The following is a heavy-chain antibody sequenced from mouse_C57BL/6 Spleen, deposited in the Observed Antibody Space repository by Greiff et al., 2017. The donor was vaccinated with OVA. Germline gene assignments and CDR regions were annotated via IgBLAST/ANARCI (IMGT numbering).Heavy chain of an antibody. CDR2: ISYDGSN. CDR3: ARGDYSNLCAY. CDR1: GYSITSGYY. J-gene: IGHJ3*01. V-gene: IGHV3-6*01. Sequence: EVHLVESGPGLVKPSQSPSLTCSVTGYSITSGYYWNWIRQFPGNKLEWMGYISYDGSNNYNPSLKNRISITRDTSKNQFFLKLNSVTTEDTATYYCARGDYSNLCAYWGQGTLVTVSA. D-gene: IGHD2-5*01.